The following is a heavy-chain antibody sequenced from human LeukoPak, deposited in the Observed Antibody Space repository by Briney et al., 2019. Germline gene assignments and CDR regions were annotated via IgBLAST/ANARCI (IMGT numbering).Heavy chain of an antibody. V-gene: IGHV3-53*01. CDR3: ARDYYDSSGYYYVGGFFDY. CDR2: IYSGGST. Sequence: GGSLRLSCAASGFTVSSNYMSWVRQAPGKGLGWVSVIYSGGSTYYADSVKGRFTISRDNSKNTLYLQMNSLRAEDTAVYYCARDYYDSSGYYYVGGFFDYWGQGTLVTVSS. J-gene: IGHJ4*02. D-gene: IGHD3-22*01. CDR1: GFTVSSNY.